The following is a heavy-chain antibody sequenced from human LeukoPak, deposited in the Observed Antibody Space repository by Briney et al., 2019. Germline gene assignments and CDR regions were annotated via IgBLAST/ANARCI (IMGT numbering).Heavy chain of an antibody. D-gene: IGHD3-10*01. Sequence: RASVKVSCTASGYTFTGYYMHWVRQAPGQGLEWMGWINPNSGGTNYAQEFQGRVTMTRDTSISTAYMELSRLRSDDTAVYYCARGKLLDTFDIWGQGTMVAVSS. CDR1: GYTFTGYY. V-gene: IGHV1-2*02. J-gene: IGHJ3*02. CDR2: INPNSGGT. CDR3: ARGKLLDTFDI.